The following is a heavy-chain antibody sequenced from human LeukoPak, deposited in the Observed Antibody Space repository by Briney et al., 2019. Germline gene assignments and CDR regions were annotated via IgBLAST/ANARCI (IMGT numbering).Heavy chain of an antibody. CDR2: MNPNSGNT. J-gene: IGHJ5*02. CDR1: GYTFTSYD. Sequence: ASVKVPCKASGYTFTSYDINWVRQATGQGLEWMGWMNPNSGNTGYAQKFQGRVTMTRNTSISTAYMELSSPRSEDTAVYYCARGSTNYYGSGSYYPPSNWFDPWGQGTLVTVSS. CDR3: ARGSTNYYGSGSYYPPSNWFDP. V-gene: IGHV1-8*01. D-gene: IGHD3-10*01.